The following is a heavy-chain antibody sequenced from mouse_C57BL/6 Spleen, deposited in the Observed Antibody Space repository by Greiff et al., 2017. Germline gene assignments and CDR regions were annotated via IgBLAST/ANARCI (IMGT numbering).Heavy chain of an antibody. CDR3: ARDGDDYDGWFAY. J-gene: IGHJ3*01. CDR2: IYPGDGDT. V-gene: IGHV1-82*01. CDR1: GYAFSSSW. Sequence: QVQLQQSGPELVKPGASVKISCKASGYAFSSSWMNWVKQRPGKGLEWIGRIYPGDGDTNYNGKFKGKATLTADKSSSTAYMQLSSLTSEDSAVYFCARDGDDYDGWFAYWGQGTLVTVSA. D-gene: IGHD2-4*01.